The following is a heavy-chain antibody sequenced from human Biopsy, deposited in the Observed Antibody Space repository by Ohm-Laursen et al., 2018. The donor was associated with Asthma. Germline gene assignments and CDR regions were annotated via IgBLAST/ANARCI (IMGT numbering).Heavy chain of an antibody. Sequence: SETLSLTCPVSGGSTSSEDYYWTWIRQPPGKGLEWVGYVYSSGSTYYNPSLDSRVMISLDTSKNQFSLSLSSATAADTAVYFCARDLGIVGATPDGFNIWGQGTLVTVSS. CDR2: VYSSGST. CDR1: GGSTSSEDYY. CDR3: ARDLGIVGATPDGFNI. V-gene: IGHV4-30-4*01. D-gene: IGHD1-26*01. J-gene: IGHJ3*02.